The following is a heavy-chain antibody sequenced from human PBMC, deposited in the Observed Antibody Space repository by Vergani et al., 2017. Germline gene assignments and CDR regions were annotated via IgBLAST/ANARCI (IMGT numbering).Heavy chain of an antibody. CDR3: ARGYYYDSSGYYPNWFDP. CDR1: GGSISSGGYS. Sequence: QLQLQESGSGLVKPSQTLSLTCAVSGGSISSGGYSWSWIRQPPGKGLEWIGYIYHSGSTDYNPSLKSRVTISVDRSKNQFSLKLSSVTAADTAVYYCARGYYYDSSGYYPNWFDPWGQGTLVTVSS. D-gene: IGHD3-22*01. J-gene: IGHJ5*02. V-gene: IGHV4-30-2*01. CDR2: IYHSGST.